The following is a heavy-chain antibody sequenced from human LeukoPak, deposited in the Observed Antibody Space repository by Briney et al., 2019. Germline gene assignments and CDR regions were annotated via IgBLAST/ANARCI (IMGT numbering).Heavy chain of an antibody. CDR3: ARDPNSGDYYFDY. V-gene: IGHV3-74*01. D-gene: IGHD2-21*01. CDR2: INSDGSST. J-gene: IGHJ4*02. Sequence: PGGSLRLSCAASGVTFSSYWMHWVRQAPGKGLVWVSRINSDGSSTSYADSVKGRFTISRDNAKNTLYLQMNSLRAEDTAVYYCARDPNSGDYYFDYWGQGTLVTVSS. CDR1: GVTFSSYW.